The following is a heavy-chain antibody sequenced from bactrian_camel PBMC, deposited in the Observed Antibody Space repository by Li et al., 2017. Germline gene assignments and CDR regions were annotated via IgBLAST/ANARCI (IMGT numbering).Heavy chain of an antibody. CDR2: IDTGGRT. Sequence: DVQLVESGGGSVQAGGSLRLSCQFSRYTDSLFSRGWFRQAPGKEREGVATIDTGGRTSYTDSVKGRFTISRGNAKNTLYLRLSDLKTEDTAMYYCVKALQYRPSTDLPAHTPRGQGTQVTVS. J-gene: IGHJ4*01. CDR1: RYTDSLFS. D-gene: IGHD2*01. V-gene: IGHV3S67*01.